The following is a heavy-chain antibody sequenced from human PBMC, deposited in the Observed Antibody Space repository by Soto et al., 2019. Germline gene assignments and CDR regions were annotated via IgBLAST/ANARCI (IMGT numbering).Heavy chain of an antibody. Sequence: EVQLVETGGDLIQSGGSLRLSCAASGFALSSCYMMWVRQAPGKGLACISLTYTGGSTHYADSVKGRFTVSRDDSSNTLYLQMNNVRVEDTAVYYCARDPPITSDYAMDVWGQGTTVIVSS. CDR3: ARDPPITSDYAMDV. CDR2: TYTGGST. D-gene: IGHD1-20*01. CDR1: GFALSSCY. J-gene: IGHJ6*02. V-gene: IGHV3-53*02.